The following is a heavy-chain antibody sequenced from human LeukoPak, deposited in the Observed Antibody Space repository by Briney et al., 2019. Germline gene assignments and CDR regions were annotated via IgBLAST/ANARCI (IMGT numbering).Heavy chain of an antibody. CDR2: INAGNGNT. D-gene: IGHD3-9*01. Sequence: ASVKVSCKASGYTFTSYAMHWVRQAPGQRLEWMGWINAGNGNTKYSQEFQGRVTITRDTSASTAYMELSSLRSEDMAVYYCARDPRAGYDAFDIWGQGTMVTVSS. J-gene: IGHJ3*02. V-gene: IGHV1-3*03. CDR3: ARDPRAGYDAFDI. CDR1: GYTFTSYA.